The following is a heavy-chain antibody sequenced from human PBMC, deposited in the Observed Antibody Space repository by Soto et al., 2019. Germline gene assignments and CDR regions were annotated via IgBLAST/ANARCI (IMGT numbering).Heavy chain of an antibody. CDR3: TRFYWLPNFDY. Sequence: EVQLLESGGGLVQPGGSLRLSCAASGFTFSAYAMAWVRQAPGKGLECVSAIRGGGDVTYYVDSVKGRFTISRDNSRNTLYLQMNSLRAEDTGVYYGTRFYWLPNFDYWGQGTLVTASS. V-gene: IGHV3-23*01. CDR2: IRGGGDVT. CDR1: GFTFSAYA. D-gene: IGHD2-8*02. J-gene: IGHJ4*02.